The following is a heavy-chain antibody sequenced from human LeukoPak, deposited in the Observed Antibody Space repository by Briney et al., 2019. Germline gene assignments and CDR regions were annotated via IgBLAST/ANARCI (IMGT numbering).Heavy chain of an antibody. D-gene: IGHD3-22*01. J-gene: IGHJ5*02. Sequence: ASVKVSCKASGYTFTSYGISWVRQAPGQGLEWMGWISAYNGNTNYAQKLQGRVTITADESTSTAYMELSSLRSEDTAVYYCARVYYDSSGYYYAWFDPWGQGTLVTVSS. CDR2: ISAYNGNT. CDR3: ARVYYDSSGYYYAWFDP. V-gene: IGHV1-18*01. CDR1: GYTFTSYG.